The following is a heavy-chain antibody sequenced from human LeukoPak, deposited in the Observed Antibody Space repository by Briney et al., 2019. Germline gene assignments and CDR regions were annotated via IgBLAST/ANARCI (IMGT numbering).Heavy chain of an antibody. Sequence: KASETLSLTCTVSGGSISSSSYYWGWIRQPPGRGLEWIGTTHYSGSTYYNPSLRSRVAMSVDTSNNLLSLNLASVAATDTALYFCARRRGPSLTNTFDLWGQGTVVTVSS. V-gene: IGHV4-39*02. CDR3: ARRRGPSLTNTFDL. D-gene: IGHD2-2*01. CDR1: GGSISSSSYY. CDR2: THYSGST. J-gene: IGHJ3*01.